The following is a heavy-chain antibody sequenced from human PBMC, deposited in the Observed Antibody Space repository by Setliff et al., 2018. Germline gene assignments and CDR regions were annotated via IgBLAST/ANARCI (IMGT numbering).Heavy chain of an antibody. V-gene: IGHV4-4*07. CDR3: ARVSTVTTWPYYYMDV. CDR1: GGSISSYY. CDR2: IYTSGST. Sequence: KPSETLSLTCTVSGGSISSYYWSWIRQPAGKGLEWIGRIYTSGSTNYNPSLKSRVTMSVDTSKNQFSLKLSSVTAADTAVYYCARVSTVTTWPYYYMDVWGKGTTVTVSS. D-gene: IGHD4-4*01. J-gene: IGHJ6*03.